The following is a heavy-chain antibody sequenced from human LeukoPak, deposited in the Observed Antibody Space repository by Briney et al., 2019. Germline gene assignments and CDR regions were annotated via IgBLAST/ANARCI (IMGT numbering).Heavy chain of an antibody. CDR3: AREIAAAGIDY. V-gene: IGHV3-11*01. CDR1: GFTFSDYY. CDR2: ISSTSSTK. J-gene: IGHJ4*02. D-gene: IGHD6-13*01. Sequence: GGSLRLSCAASGFTFSDYYMSWIRQAPGKGLEWLSYISSTSSTKYYADSVKGRFTISRDNTKNSLYLQMNSLRAEDTAVYYCAREIAAAGIDYWGQGTLVTVSS.